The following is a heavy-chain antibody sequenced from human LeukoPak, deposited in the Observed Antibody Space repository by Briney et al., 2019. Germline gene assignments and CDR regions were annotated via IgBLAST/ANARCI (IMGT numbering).Heavy chain of an antibody. CDR1: GYTLTGLS. V-gene: IGHV1-24*01. Sequence: ASVKVSCKVSGYTLTGLSMHWVRQASGQGLEWMGGFDPEDGETIYAQKFQGRVTMTEDTSTDTAYMELSSLRSEDTAVYYCATVAGYSSSWYRGQYYYGMDVWGQGTTVTVSS. D-gene: IGHD6-13*01. J-gene: IGHJ6*02. CDR2: FDPEDGET. CDR3: ATVAGYSSSWYRGQYYYGMDV.